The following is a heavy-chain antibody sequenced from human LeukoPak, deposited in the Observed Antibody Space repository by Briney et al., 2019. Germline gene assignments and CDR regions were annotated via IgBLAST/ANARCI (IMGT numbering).Heavy chain of an antibody. J-gene: IGHJ6*03. CDR3: ARDGEYSSSWNPSYYYYYYMDV. V-gene: IGHV4-4*07. CDR1: GGSISSYY. Sequence: SETLSLTCAVSGGSISSYYWSWIRQPTGKGLEWIGRIYTSGSTNYNPSLKSRVTMSVDTSKNQFSLKLSSVTAADTAVYYCARDGEYSSSWNPSYYYYYYMDVWGKGTTVTVSS. CDR2: IYTSGST. D-gene: IGHD6-13*01.